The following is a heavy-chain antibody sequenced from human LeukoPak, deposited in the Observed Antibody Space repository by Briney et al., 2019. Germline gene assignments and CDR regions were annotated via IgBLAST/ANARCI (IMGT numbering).Heavy chain of an antibody. J-gene: IGHJ5*02. CDR2: ISGYNGNT. CDR3: ARDRSLYTSMLDP. D-gene: IGHD2-2*02. Sequence: ASVKVSCKASGYNFSNYGISWVRQAPGQGLEWMGWISGYNGNTNYAQKLQGRVTMTTDTSTTTAYMELRSLRSDDTAVYYCARDRSLYTSMLDPWGQGTLVTVSS. CDR1: GYNFSNYG. V-gene: IGHV1-18*01.